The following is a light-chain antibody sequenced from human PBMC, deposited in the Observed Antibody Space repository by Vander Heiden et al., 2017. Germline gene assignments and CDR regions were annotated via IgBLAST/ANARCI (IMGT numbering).Light chain of an antibody. CDR2: GNT. V-gene: IGLV1-40*01. CDR1: SSNIGAGYD. J-gene: IGLJ2*01. CDR3: QSYDSSLSAHVV. Sequence: QSVLTQPPSVSRDPGQRVTISCTGSSSNIGAGYDVHWHQHLPATAPNLLIFGNTNRHTGVAERFSCSKSGTSASLAITALQAEDEADYYCQSYDSSLSAHVVFGGGTKLTVL.